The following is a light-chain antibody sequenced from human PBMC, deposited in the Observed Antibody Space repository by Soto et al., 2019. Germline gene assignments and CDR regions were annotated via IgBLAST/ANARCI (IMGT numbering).Light chain of an antibody. CDR2: GAS. V-gene: IGKV3-20*01. CDR1: QSVSSNY. CDR3: QQYGRSPLT. J-gene: IGKJ4*01. Sequence: EIVLTQSPGTLSLSPGERATLSCRASQSVSSNYLAWYQQKPGQAPRLLIYGASSRATGIPDRFSGSGSGTDFTLTTRRLEPEDFAVYYCQQYGRSPLTFGGGTKVDIK.